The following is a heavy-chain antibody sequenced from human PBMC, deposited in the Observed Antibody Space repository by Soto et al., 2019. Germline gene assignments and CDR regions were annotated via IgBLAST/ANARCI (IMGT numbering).Heavy chain of an antibody. CDR1: GYTFTSYA. CDR3: ARGLNGYLHYFDY. CDR2: INAGNGNT. Sequence: QVQLVQSGAEVKKPGASVKVSCKASGYTFTSYAMLWVRQAPGQRLEWMGWINAGNGNTKYSQKFQGRVTITRDTSASTAYMELSSLRSEDTAVYYCARGLNGYLHYFDYWGQGTLVTVSS. D-gene: IGHD5-18*01. V-gene: IGHV1-3*01. J-gene: IGHJ4*02.